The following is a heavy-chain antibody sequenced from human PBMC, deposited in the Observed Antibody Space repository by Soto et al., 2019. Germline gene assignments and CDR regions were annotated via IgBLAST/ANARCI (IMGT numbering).Heavy chain of an antibody. CDR3: ARSRAAAPPRVGMDV. Sequence: ASVKVSCKASGGTFSKYAISWVRQAPGQGLEWMGGIIPFFQTPNYAQKYQGRVTITADESTSTAYMELRRLRSEDTAVYYCARSRAAAPPRVGMDVWGQGTTVTVSS. V-gene: IGHV1-69*13. J-gene: IGHJ6*02. D-gene: IGHD6-13*01. CDR1: GGTFSKYA. CDR2: IIPFFQTP.